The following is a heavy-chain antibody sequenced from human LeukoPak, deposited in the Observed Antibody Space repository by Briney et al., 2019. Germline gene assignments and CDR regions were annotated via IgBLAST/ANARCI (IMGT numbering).Heavy chain of an antibody. Sequence: GGSLRLSCAASGFTVSGNYMNWVRQAPGKGLEGVSVIYNGGGATYYADSVKGRFTISRDNSKNTLYLQMNSLRAEDTAVYYCASSSGSYYLSAFDIWGQGTMVTVSS. J-gene: IGHJ3*02. D-gene: IGHD1-26*01. V-gene: IGHV3-66*01. CDR3: ASSSGSYYLSAFDI. CDR1: GFTVSGNY. CDR2: IYNGGGAT.